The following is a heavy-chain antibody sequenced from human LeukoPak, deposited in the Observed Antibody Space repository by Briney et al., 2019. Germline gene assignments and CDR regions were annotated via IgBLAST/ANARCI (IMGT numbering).Heavy chain of an antibody. CDR1: GFTFSSYS. CDR2: ISSSSSYI. CDR3: ASEPAVRGVISHDY. Sequence: PGGSLRLSCAASGFTFSSYSMNWVRQAPGKGLEWVSSISSSSSYIYYADSVKGRFTISRDSAKNSLYLQMNSLRAEGTAVYYCASEPAVRGVISHDYWGQGALVTVSS. D-gene: IGHD3-10*01. J-gene: IGHJ4*02. V-gene: IGHV3-21*01.